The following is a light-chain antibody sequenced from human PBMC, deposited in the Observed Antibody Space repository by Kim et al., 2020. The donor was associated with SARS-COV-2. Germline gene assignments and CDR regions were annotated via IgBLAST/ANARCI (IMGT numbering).Light chain of an antibody. CDR2: VYN. J-gene: IGLJ1*01. Sequence: QSVLTQPPSVSGAPGQRVTISCTGSSSNIGAGYDVHWYQQLPGTAPKLLIYVYNNRPSGVPDRFSGSKSGTSASLAITGLQAEDEADYYCQSYDSRLSGYVFGTGTKVTVL. CDR3: QSYDSRLSGYV. CDR1: SSNIGAGYD. V-gene: IGLV1-40*01.